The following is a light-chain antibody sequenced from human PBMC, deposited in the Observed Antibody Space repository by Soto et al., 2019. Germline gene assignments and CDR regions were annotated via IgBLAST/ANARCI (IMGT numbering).Light chain of an antibody. CDR2: DND. CDR1: SSNIGDNY. Sequence: QSVLRPTPSVSAAPGQQVTISCSGSSSNIGDNYVSWYQHLAGTAPKLVVYDNDRRPSGIPGRFSGSKSGTSATLVITGLQTGDEADYYCGTWDDRLDGNYVFGTGTKVTVL. CDR3: GTWDDRLDGNYV. J-gene: IGLJ1*01. V-gene: IGLV1-51*01.